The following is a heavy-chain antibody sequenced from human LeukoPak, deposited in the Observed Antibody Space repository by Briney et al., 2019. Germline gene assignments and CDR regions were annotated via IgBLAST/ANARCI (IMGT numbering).Heavy chain of an antibody. J-gene: IGHJ4*02. D-gene: IGHD3-22*01. V-gene: IGHV3-23*01. CDR3: ATHPSRYYYDSSGYAKY. CDR1: GFTFSSYA. CDR2: ISSGDST. Sequence: PGASLRLSCAASGFTFSSYAMNWVRQAPGKGLKWVSTISSGDSTYYADSVKGRFTISRDNSKKTLYLQMNRLRAEDTAVYYCATHPSRYYYDSSGYAKYWGQGTLVTVSS.